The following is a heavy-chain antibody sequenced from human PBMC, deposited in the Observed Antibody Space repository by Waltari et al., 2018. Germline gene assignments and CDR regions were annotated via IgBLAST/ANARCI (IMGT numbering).Heavy chain of an antibody. CDR3: AHSRSPFYYYYYMDV. V-gene: IGHV2-5*01. J-gene: IGHJ6*03. CDR1: GFSLTTSGVA. CDR2: IYWNDDK. Sequence: QITLRESGPTLLKPTQTLTLTCTFSGFSLTTSGVAVGWIRQPPGKALEWLALIYWNDDKRYSPSLESRLTITKDTSRTQVVLTMTNVDPVDTATYFCAHSRSPFYYYYYMDVWGTGTTVTVSS. D-gene: IGHD3-3*01.